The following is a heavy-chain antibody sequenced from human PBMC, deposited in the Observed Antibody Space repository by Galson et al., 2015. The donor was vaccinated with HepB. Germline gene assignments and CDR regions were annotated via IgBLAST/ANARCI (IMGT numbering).Heavy chain of an antibody. D-gene: IGHD3-22*01. CDR3: ARGPYDNGGYGGMDV. CDR2: IKEDGSET. J-gene: IGHJ6*02. Sequence: SLRLSCAASGFTFSSYWMSWVRQAPGKGLEWVANIKEDGSETYYVDSVKGRFTISRDNAKNSLYLQMNSLRAEDTGVYYCARGPYDNGGYGGMDVWCQGTTFTVFS. CDR1: GFTFSSYW. V-gene: IGHV3-7*01.